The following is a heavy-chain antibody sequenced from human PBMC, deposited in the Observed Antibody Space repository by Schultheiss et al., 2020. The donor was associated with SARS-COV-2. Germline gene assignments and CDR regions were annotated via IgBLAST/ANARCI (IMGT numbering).Heavy chain of an antibody. V-gene: IGHV4-59*08. CDR1: GGSISSYY. CDR3: ARGDYGGNPTYYSFQH. D-gene: IGHD4-23*01. Sequence: SETLSLTCTVSGGSISSYYWSWIRQPAGKGLEWIGYIYYSGSTNYNPSLKSRVTISVDTSKNQFSLKLSSVTAADTAVYYCARGDYGGNPTYYSFQHWGQGTLVTVSS. CDR2: IYYSGST. J-gene: IGHJ1*01.